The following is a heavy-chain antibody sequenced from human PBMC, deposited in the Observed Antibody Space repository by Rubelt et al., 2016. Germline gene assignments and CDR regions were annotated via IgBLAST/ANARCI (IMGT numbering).Heavy chain of an antibody. J-gene: IGHJ4*02. CDR2: ISGSGAGT. CDR1: GFTFRTYT. CDR3: AKLGGFDY. Sequence: EVQLLESGGGLVQPGRSLRLSCAASGFTFRTYTMSWVRQAPGKGLEWVSGISGSGAGTYYTDSGKGRFTISRDNSKNTLYLQMSSLRAEDSAVYYCAKLGGFDYWGQGTLVTVSS. V-gene: IGHV3-23*01. D-gene: IGHD3-16*01.